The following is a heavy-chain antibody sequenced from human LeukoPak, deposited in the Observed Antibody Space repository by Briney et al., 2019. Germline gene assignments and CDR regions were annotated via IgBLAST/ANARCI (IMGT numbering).Heavy chain of an antibody. D-gene: IGHD5-12*01. CDR3: AKDGAWLRFDD. CDR1: GFTFTDFY. J-gene: IGHJ4*02. V-gene: IGHV3-53*01. Sequence: GGSLRLSCAASGFTFTDFYMNWIRQAPGKGLEWVSGISPGGPTYYADSVKGRFTISRDDSKNTLYLQMKNLRADDTAVYYCAKDGAWLRFDDWGQGILVSVSS. CDR2: ISPGGPT.